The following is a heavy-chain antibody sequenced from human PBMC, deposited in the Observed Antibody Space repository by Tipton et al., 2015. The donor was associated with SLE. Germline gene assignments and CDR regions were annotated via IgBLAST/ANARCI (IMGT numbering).Heavy chain of an antibody. CDR1: GVSIGSGGYY. CDR3: ARGRFCSNYYRHVNMDF. CDR2: IYYSGTS. J-gene: IGHJ4*02. V-gene: IGHV4-31*03. D-gene: IGHD3-22*01. Sequence: TLSLTCTVSGVSIGSGGYYWSWIRQHPGQGLEYIGYIYYSGTSYCIPSLKSRVTISVDTSKNEFKLRLSSLTAADTAVYYCARGRFCSNYYRHVNMDFWGQGTLVTVSS.